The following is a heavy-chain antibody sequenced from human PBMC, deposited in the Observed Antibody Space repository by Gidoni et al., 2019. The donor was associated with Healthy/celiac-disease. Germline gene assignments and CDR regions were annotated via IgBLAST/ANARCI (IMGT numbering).Heavy chain of an antibody. J-gene: IGHJ5*02. V-gene: IGHV3-33*01. CDR2: IWYDGSNK. CDR3: AREDILYSSGWYGWFDP. CDR1: GFTFSSYG. D-gene: IGHD6-19*01. Sequence: QVQLVESGGGVVQPGRSLRLSCAASGFTFSSYGMHWVRQAPGKGLEWVAVIWYDGSNKYYADSVKGRFTISRDNSKNTLYLQMNSLRAEDTAVYYCAREDILYSSGWYGWFDPWGQGTLVTVSS.